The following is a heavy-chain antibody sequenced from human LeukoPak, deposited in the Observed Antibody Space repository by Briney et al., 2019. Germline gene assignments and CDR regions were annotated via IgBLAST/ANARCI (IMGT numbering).Heavy chain of an antibody. CDR1: GGTFSSYA. CDR3: ASLYYYDSGGYYVHLDDY. CDR2: IIPILGIA. V-gene: IGHV1-69*04. Sequence: SVKVSCKASGGTFSSYAISWVRQGPGQGLEWMGRIIPILGIANYAQKLQGRVTLPADKSTSTAYMELSSLRSEDTAVYYCASLYYYDSGGYYVHLDDYWGQGTLVTVSS. J-gene: IGHJ4*02. D-gene: IGHD3-22*01.